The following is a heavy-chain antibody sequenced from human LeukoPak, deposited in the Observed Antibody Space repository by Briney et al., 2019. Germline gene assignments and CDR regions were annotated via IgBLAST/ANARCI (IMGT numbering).Heavy chain of an antibody. Sequence: PGGSLRLSCAASALTFTSYAMSCVRKAPGKGLEWVSVISASGGTTYYADSVKGRFTISRDNSKNTLYLQMNSLRAEDTAVYYCAKGRCSSTTCPFDYWGQGTLVTVSS. D-gene: IGHD2-2*01. V-gene: IGHV3-23*01. CDR1: ALTFTSYA. J-gene: IGHJ4*02. CDR2: ISASGGTT. CDR3: AKGRCSSTTCPFDY.